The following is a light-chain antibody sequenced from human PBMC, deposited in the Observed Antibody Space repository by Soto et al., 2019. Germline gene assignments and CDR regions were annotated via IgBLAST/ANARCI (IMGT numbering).Light chain of an antibody. Sequence: EIVLTQSPGTLSMSPGERATLSCRASQAIRSDLAWYQQKPGQAPRLLISDVSTRATGIPARFNGSGSGTEFTLAISRLEPEDFAVYYCQQYGSSSLTFGPGTKVDIK. CDR3: QQYGSSSLT. CDR1: QAIRSD. CDR2: DVS. V-gene: IGKV3-20*01. J-gene: IGKJ3*01.